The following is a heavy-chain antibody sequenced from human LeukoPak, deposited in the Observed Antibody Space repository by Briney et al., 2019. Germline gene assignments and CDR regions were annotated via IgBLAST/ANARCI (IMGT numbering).Heavy chain of an antibody. Sequence: GASVKVSCKASGYTFTSYGISWVRQAPGQGLEWMGWISAYNGNTNYAQKFQGRVTMTTDTSTSTAYMELRSLRSDDTAVYYCAREGTAPSIAAAGYYYMDVWGKGTTVAVSS. CDR3: AREGTAPSIAAAGYYYMDV. J-gene: IGHJ6*03. V-gene: IGHV1-18*01. D-gene: IGHD6-13*01. CDR2: ISAYNGNT. CDR1: GYTFTSYG.